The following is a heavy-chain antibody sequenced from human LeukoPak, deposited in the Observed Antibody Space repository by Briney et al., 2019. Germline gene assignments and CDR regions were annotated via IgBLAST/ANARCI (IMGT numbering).Heavy chain of an antibody. V-gene: IGHV3-74*03. D-gene: IGHD3-10*01. CDR2: ISSDGTIT. CDR3: AAYYYGSGSCGQFDY. Sequence: GGSLRLSCAASGFTLSSYWMHWVRQAPGKGLVWLSRISSDGTITTYADPVKGRFTISRDNAKNSLYLQMNSLRAEDTGFYYCAAYYYGSGSCGQFDYWGQGTLVTVSS. J-gene: IGHJ4*02. CDR1: GFTLSSYW.